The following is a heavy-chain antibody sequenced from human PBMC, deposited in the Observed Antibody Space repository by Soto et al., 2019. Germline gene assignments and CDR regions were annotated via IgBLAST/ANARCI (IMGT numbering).Heavy chain of an antibody. D-gene: IGHD2-8*01. V-gene: IGHV5-10-1*01. J-gene: IGHJ4*02. CDR2: IDPSDSYT. CDR3: ARHGRGVMVYALQRYYFDY. Sequence: PGESLKISCKGSGYSFTSYWISWVRQMPGKGLEWMGRIDPSDSYTNYSPSFQGHVTISADKSISTAYLQWSSLKASDTAMYYCARHGRGVMVYALQRYYFDYWGQGTLVTVSS. CDR1: GYSFTSYW.